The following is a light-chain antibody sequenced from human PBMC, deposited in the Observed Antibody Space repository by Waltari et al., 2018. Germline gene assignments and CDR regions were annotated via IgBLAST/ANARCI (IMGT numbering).Light chain of an antibody. J-gene: IGKJ4*01. Sequence: EIVLTQSPGTLSLSPGESAILSCRASQSVGDNDLAWYQQKPGQAPRLLIDGASFRAAGIPDRFSGSGSGTDFSLTIYGLEPEDFAGYFCQQYTTSPPTFGGGTKVGIK. CDR2: GAS. CDR1: QSVGDND. CDR3: QQYTTSPPT. V-gene: IGKV3-20*01.